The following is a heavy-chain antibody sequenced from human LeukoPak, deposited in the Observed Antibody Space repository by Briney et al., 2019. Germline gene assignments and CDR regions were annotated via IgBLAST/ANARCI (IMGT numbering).Heavy chain of an antibody. J-gene: IGHJ5*02. CDR3: ARVYRRLRSPSQPGYNWFDP. V-gene: IGHV4-34*01. Sequence: SETLSLTCAGYGGSFSGYYWSWIRQPPGKGLEWIGEINHSGSTNYNPSLKSRVTISVDTSKNQFSLKLSSVTAADTAVYYCARVYRRLRSPSQPGYNWFDPWGQGTLVTVSS. D-gene: IGHD3-16*01. CDR2: INHSGST. CDR1: GGSFSGYY.